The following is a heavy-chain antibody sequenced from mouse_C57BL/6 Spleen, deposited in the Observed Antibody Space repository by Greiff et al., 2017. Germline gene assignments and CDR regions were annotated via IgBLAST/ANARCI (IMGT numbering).Heavy chain of an antibody. Sequence: EVQLQQSGAELVRPGASVKLSCTASGFNIKDDYMHWVKQRPEQGLEWIGWIDPENGDTEYASKFQGKATITADTSSNTAYLQLSSLTSEDTAVYYCTTISYGNYSYYFDYWGQGTTLTVSS. CDR3: TTISYGNYSYYFDY. D-gene: IGHD2-1*01. CDR1: GFNIKDDY. V-gene: IGHV14-4*01. CDR2: IDPENGDT. J-gene: IGHJ2*01.